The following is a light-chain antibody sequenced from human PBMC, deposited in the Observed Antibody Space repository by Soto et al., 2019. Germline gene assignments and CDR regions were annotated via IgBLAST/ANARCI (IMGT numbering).Light chain of an antibody. CDR1: QSGGSS. J-gene: IGKJ4*01. CDR3: QQYNNWPPLT. V-gene: IGKV3-15*01. Sequence: EIVMTQSPATLSVSPGERATLSYRAGQSGGSSLAWWQQKPGGAPTHLIYGASTAATGMPARFSGSGSGTEFTLPISSLHSEDFAVYYCQQYNNWPPLTFGGGTKVDIK. CDR2: GAS.